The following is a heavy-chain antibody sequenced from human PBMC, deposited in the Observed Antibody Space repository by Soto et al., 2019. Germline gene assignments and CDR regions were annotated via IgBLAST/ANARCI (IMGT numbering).Heavy chain of an antibody. CDR3: ARGDRGGSGYPASYYYSGLDV. J-gene: IGHJ6*02. Sequence: GGSLRLSCAASGFTFSSYAMSWVRQAQRKGLEWVSSVSAGGDMTYYSDSVKGRFTISRDNSNNALFLQMNSLRIEDTALDYCARGDRGGSGYPASYYYSGLDVWRQGTTVTVSS. D-gene: IGHD3-10*01. CDR2: VSAGGDMT. CDR1: GFTFSSYA. V-gene: IGHV3-23*01.